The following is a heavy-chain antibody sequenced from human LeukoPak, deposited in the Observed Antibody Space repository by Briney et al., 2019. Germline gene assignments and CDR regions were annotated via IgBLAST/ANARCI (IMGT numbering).Heavy chain of an antibody. CDR1: GGSISNYY. CDR2: IYYSGTT. J-gene: IGHJ5*02. D-gene: IGHD2-2*01. V-gene: IGHV4-59*01. Sequence: SETLSLTCTVSGGSISNYYWSWIRQSPGKGLEWIGYIYYSGTTNYNPSLKSRVTISIDTSKNQFSLKLTSVTAADTTVYYCARDTSRSYNWFDPWGQGTLVTVSS. CDR3: ARDTSRSYNWFDP.